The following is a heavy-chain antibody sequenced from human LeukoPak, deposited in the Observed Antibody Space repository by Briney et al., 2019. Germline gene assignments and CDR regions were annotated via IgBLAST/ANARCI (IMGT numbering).Heavy chain of an antibody. CDR2: ISWDGGST. Sequence: GGSLRLSCAASRFTFDDYAMHWVRQAPGKGLEWVSLISWDGGSTYYADSVKGRFTFSRGNSKNSLYLQMNSLRAEDTALYYCAKASGTYLYYFDYWGQGTLVTVSS. D-gene: IGHD1-26*01. V-gene: IGHV3-43D*03. CDR3: AKASGTYLYYFDY. J-gene: IGHJ4*02. CDR1: RFTFDDYA.